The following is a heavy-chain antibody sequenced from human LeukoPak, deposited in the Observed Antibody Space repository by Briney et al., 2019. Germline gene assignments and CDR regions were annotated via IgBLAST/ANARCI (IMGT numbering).Heavy chain of an antibody. Sequence: SVKVSCKASGYTFTSYGISWVRQAPGQGLEWMGWISAYNGNTNYAQKLQGRVTMTTDTSTSTAYMELRSLRSDDTAVYYCARDPNYDFWSGYPPDDYWGQGTLVTVSS. CDR3: ARDPNYDFWSGYPPDDY. D-gene: IGHD3-3*01. CDR1: GYTFTSYG. V-gene: IGHV1-18*01. J-gene: IGHJ4*02. CDR2: ISAYNGNT.